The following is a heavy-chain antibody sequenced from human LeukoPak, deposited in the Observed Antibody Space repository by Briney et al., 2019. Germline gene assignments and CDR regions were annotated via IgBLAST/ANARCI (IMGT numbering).Heavy chain of an antibody. J-gene: IGHJ4*02. CDR3: ASWYYYGSGSSY. V-gene: IGHV4-4*02. CDR2: IYHSGRT. Sequence: PSETLSLTCAVSGGSISSNTDWWSWVRQPPGKGLEWIGEIYHSGRTNYNPSLKSRVTISVDKSKNQFNLKLSSVTAADTAVYYCASWYYYGSGSSYWGQGTLVTVSS. D-gene: IGHD3-10*01. CDR1: GGSISSNTDW.